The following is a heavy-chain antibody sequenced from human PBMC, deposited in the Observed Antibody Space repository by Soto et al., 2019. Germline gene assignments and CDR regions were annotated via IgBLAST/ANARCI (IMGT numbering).Heavy chain of an antibody. CDR2: IYDSGSS. CDR1: GASISSGDYF. J-gene: IGHJ5*02. Sequence: PSETLSLTCTVSGASISSGDYFWSWIRQSPGKGLQWIGYIYDSGSSYYNPSLKSRVTITVDTAKNQFSLNLRSVTAADTAMYFCARRERYYGSPGWFDPWGPGTLVTVSS. V-gene: IGHV4-30-4*01. CDR3: ARRERYYGSPGWFDP. D-gene: IGHD3-10*01.